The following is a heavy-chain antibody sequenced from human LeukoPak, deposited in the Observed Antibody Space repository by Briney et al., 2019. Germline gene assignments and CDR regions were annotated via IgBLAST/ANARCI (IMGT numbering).Heavy chain of an antibody. CDR2: IYYSGST. Sequence: SETLSLTCTVSGGSIRSSSYYWGWIRQPPGKGLEWIGSIYYSGSTYYNPSLKSRVTISVDTSKNQFSLKLSSVTAADTAVYYCARNNMVRGVIPPNWFDPWGQGTLVTVSS. J-gene: IGHJ5*02. CDR3: ARNNMVRGVIPPNWFDP. V-gene: IGHV4-39*01. CDR1: GGSIRSSSYY. D-gene: IGHD3-10*01.